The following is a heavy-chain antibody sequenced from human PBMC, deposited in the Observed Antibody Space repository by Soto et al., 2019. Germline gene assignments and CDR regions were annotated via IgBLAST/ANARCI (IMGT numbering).Heavy chain of an antibody. CDR1: GDSFRTHS. CDR2: IIPILGPA. V-gene: IGHV1-69*16. Sequence: QVQLVQSGAEVTKPGSSVKVSCKTSGDSFRTHSVRWVRQAPGQGLEWMGGIIPILGPAKYAQKFQGRVTITVDESTNSGYMELRRLRSEDTAVYYCARLWCIGDHDSWGLGTRVTVSS. D-gene: IGHD2-8*01. CDR3: ARLWCIGDHDS. J-gene: IGHJ5*01.